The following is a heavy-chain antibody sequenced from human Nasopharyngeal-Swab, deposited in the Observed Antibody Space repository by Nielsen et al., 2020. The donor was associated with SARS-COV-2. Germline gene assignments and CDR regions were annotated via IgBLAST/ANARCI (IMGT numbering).Heavy chain of an antibody. D-gene: IGHD1-26*01. Sequence: SETLSLTCTVSGCSISSGSYYRSWIRQPAGKGLEWIGRIYTSGSTNYNPSLKSRVTISIDTSKNQFSLKLGSVTAADTAVYYCVREGQLGAITGFDYWGQGTLVTVSS. CDR1: GCSISSGSYY. V-gene: IGHV4-61*02. CDR3: VREGQLGAITGFDY. CDR2: IYTSGST. J-gene: IGHJ4*02.